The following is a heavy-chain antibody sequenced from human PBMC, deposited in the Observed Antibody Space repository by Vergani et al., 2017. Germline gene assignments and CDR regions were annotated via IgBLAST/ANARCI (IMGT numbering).Heavy chain of an antibody. CDR3: ARGRDPTGYSSSWYGVWFDP. D-gene: IGHD6-13*01. V-gene: IGHV1-46*01. CDR2: INPSGGST. CDR1: GYTFTSYY. Sequence: QVQLVQSGAEVKKPGASVKVSCKASGYTFTSYYMHWVRQAPGQGLEWMGIINPSGGSTSYAQKFQGRVTMTRDTSTSTVYMELSSLRSEDTAAYYCARGRDPTGYSSSWYGVWFDPWGQGTLVTVSS. J-gene: IGHJ5*02.